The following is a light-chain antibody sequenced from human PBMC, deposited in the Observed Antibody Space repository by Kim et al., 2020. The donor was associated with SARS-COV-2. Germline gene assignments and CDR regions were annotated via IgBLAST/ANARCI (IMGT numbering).Light chain of an antibody. Sequence: QAVVTQEPSLTVSPGGTVTLTCGSSTGPVTSDHYPYWFQQKPGQAPRTLIFDTNRRHSWTPARFSGSLFGARAALTLSGAQREDEADYYCLLSYRDPRGVFGGGTKVTVL. CDR1: TGPVTSDHY. J-gene: IGLJ3*02. V-gene: IGLV7-46*01. CDR2: DTN. CDR3: LLSYRDPRGV.